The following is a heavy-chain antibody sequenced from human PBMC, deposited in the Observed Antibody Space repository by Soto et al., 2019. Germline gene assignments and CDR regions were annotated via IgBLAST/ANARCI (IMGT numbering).Heavy chain of an antibody. D-gene: IGHD3-10*01. CDR1: GGTFSSYA. CDR3: ASEVARFVLGYYYYGMDV. Sequence: SVKVSCKASGGTFSSYAISWVRQAPGQGLEWMGGIIPIFGTANYAQKFQGRVTMTADESTSTAYMELSTLRSEDTAVYYCASEVARFVLGYYYYGMDVWGQGTTVTVSS. J-gene: IGHJ6*02. V-gene: IGHV1-69*13. CDR2: IIPIFGTA.